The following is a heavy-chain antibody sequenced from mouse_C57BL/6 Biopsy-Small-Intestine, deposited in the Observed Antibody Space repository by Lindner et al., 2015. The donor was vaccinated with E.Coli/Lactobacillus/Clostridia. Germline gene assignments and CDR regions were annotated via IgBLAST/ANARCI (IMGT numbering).Heavy chain of an antibody. Sequence: VQLQESGAELARPGASVKLSCKASGYTFTSYGISWVKQRTGQGLEWIGEIYPRSGNTYYNEKFKGKATLTADKSSSTAYMELRSLTSEDSAVYFCARSGWLLLYYAMDYWGQGTSVTVSS. CDR3: ARSGWLLLYYAMDY. CDR1: GYTFTSYG. J-gene: IGHJ4*01. CDR2: IYPRSGNT. D-gene: IGHD2-3*01. V-gene: IGHV1-81*01.